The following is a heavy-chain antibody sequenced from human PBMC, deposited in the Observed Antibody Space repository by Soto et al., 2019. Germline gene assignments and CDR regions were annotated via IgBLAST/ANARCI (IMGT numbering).Heavy chain of an antibody. V-gene: IGHV3-30-3*01. CDR3: ARAPPNYYYYGMDV. CDR1: GFTFSSYA. Sequence: LRLSCAASGFTFSSYAMHWVRQAPGKGLEWVAVISYDGSNKYYADSVKGRFTISRDNSKNTLYLQMNSLRAEDTAVYCCARAPPNYYYYGMDVWGQGTTVTVSS. CDR2: ISYDGSNK. J-gene: IGHJ6*02.